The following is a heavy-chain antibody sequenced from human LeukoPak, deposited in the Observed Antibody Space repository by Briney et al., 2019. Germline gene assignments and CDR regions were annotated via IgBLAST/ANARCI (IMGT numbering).Heavy chain of an antibody. J-gene: IGHJ4*02. CDR3: AKGLEWLYEGHFDY. D-gene: IGHD3-3*01. CDR2: ISGSGGST. Sequence: GGSLRLSCAASGFTFSSYAMSWVRQALGKGLEWVSAISGSGGSTYYADSVKGRFTISRDNSKNTLYLQMNSLRAEDTAVYYCAKGLEWLYEGHFDYWGQGTLVTVSS. V-gene: IGHV3-23*01. CDR1: GFTFSSYA.